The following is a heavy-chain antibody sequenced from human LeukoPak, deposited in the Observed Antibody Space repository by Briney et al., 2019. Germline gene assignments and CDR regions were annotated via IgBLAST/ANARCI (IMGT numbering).Heavy chain of an antibody. V-gene: IGHV1-8*01. J-gene: IGHJ5*01. Sequence: ASVKVSCKASGYSFRDYDINWVRQAAGQGLEWMGWMNPNSGNTGFAQTFQGRVTMTRDTSVGKAYMDLGSLTSEDAAVYFCEKKGNFVGSGSYYGHWFDFWGQGNLVIVSS. CDR3: EKKGNFVGSGSYYGHWFDF. CDR2: MNPNSGNT. CDR1: GYSFRDYD. D-gene: IGHD3-10*01.